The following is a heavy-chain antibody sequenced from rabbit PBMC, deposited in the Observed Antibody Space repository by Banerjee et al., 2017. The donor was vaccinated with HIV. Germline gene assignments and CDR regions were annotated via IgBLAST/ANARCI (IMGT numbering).Heavy chain of an antibody. CDR3: ARDYASSSDYPFNL. Sequence: QSVEESGGRLVNPDESLTLTCTASGFSFSSSYYICWVRQAPGKGLEWIACIYPGSSGSTYYASWAKGRFTISKTSSTTVTLQMTSLTAADTATYFCARDYASSSDYPFNLWGPGTLVTVS. CDR1: GFSFSSSYY. V-gene: IGHV1S40*01. D-gene: IGHD1-1*01. J-gene: IGHJ4*01. CDR2: IYPGSSGST.